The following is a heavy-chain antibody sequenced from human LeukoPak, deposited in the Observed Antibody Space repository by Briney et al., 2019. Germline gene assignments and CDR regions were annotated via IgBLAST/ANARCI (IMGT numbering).Heavy chain of an antibody. J-gene: IGHJ4*02. CDR1: GGSISPYF. V-gene: IGHV4-59*08. CDR3: ARRQTYFDY. CDR2: IYYSGST. Sequence: SETLSLTCTVSGGSISPYFWSWIRQPSGKGLEWIGYIYYSGSTNYNPSLKSRVTISVDTSKNRFSLKLSSVTAADTAVYYCARRQTYFDYWGQGTLVTVSS.